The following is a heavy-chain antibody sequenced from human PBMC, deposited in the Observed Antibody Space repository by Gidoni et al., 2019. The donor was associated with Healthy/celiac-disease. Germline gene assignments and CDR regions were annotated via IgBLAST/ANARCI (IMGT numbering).Heavy chain of an antibody. D-gene: IGHD4-17*01. CDR2: IYYSGST. J-gene: IGHJ6*02. CDR1: GGSISSSSYY. Sequence: QLQLQESGPGLVKPSETLSLTCTVSGGSISSSSYYWGWIRQPPGKGLEWIGSIYYSGSTYYNPSLKSRVTISVDTSKNQFSLKLSSVTAADTAVYYCASVGTRDYGGNSGYYYYGMDVWGQGTTVTVSS. V-gene: IGHV4-39*01. CDR3: ASVGTRDYGGNSGYYYYGMDV.